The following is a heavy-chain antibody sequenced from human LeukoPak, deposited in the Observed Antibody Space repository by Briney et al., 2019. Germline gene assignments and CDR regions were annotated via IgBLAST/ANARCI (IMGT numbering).Heavy chain of an antibody. V-gene: IGHV3-23*01. D-gene: IGHD5-18*01. Sequence: PGGSLRLSCATSGFTFSFAAMTWVRQGPGKGLEWVSLISASGANTYYAGSVRGRFTISRGNSKNTVYLQMNSLRAEDTALYYCAKDIQGANWGQGTLVTVSS. CDR3: AKDIQGAN. CDR2: ISASGANT. J-gene: IGHJ4*02. CDR1: GFTFSFAA.